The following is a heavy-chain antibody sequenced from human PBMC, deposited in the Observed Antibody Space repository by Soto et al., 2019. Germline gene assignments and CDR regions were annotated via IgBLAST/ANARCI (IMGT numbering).Heavy chain of an antibody. CDR3: ARDQVPNDQLLFGAFDI. D-gene: IGHD2-2*01. J-gene: IGHJ3*02. CDR2: ISSSGSTI. V-gene: IGHV3-11*01. CDR1: GFTFSDYY. Sequence: QVQLVESGGGLVKPGESLRLSCAASGFTFSDYYMSWIRQAPGKGLEWVSYISSSGSTIYYADSVKGRFTISRDNAKNSLYLQMNSLRAEDTAVYYCARDQVPNDQLLFGAFDIWGQGTMVTVAS.